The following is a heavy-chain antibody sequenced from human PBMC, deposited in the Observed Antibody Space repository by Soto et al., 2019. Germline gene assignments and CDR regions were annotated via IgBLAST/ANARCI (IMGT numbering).Heavy chain of an antibody. CDR1: GGTFSSYT. Sequence: QVQLVQSGAEVKKPGSSVKVSCKASGGTFSSYTISWVRQAPGQGLEWMGRIIPILGIANYAQKFQGRVTITADKSTSTAYMELSSLRSEDTAMYYCARDVCSGGSCYSDWFDPWGQGTLVTVSS. CDR2: IIPILGIA. CDR3: ARDVCSGGSCYSDWFDP. J-gene: IGHJ5*02. D-gene: IGHD2-15*01. V-gene: IGHV1-69*08.